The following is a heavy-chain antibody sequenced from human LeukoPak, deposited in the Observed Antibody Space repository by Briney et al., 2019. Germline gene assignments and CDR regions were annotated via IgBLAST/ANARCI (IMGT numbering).Heavy chain of an antibody. CDR1: GYTFTDSY. D-gene: IGHD6-13*01. CDR3: ARGGTNSWDFDC. J-gene: IGHJ4*02. V-gene: IGHV1-46*01. CDR2: INPSGTST. Sequence: ASVKVSCKGSGYTFTDSYMHWVRQAPGQGLEWMGIINPSGTSTSYAQKFEGRVTMTRDTSTSTVYMDLRSLRSEDTAVYHCARGGTNSWDFDCWGQGTLVRVSS.